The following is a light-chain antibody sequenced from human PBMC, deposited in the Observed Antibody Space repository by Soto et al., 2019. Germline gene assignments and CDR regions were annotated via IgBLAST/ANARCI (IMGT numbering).Light chain of an antibody. Sequence: DIQMTQSPSSLPASVGDRVTITCRASQDIRNYLAWYQQKPGKVPRLLIYGASTLQSGVPSRFSGSGSGTDFTLTISSLQPEDFATYYCQKYDSVPRTFGQGTKVDIK. CDR3: QKYDSVPRT. CDR1: QDIRNY. CDR2: GAS. J-gene: IGKJ1*01. V-gene: IGKV1-27*01.